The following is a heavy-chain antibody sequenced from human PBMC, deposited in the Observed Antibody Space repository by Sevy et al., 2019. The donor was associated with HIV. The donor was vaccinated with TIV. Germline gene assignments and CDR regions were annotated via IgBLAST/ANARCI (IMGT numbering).Heavy chain of an antibody. D-gene: IGHD4-17*01. CDR1: GGSINNYY. CDR3: ARQGNTDFYNYYMDV. CDR2: IFSSGTT. Sequence: SETLPLTCTVSGGSINNYYWSWIRQPPGKGLEWIGYIFSSGTTNYNPSLYNRVTFSVDTSKNQFSLRLSSVTAADTAIYYCARQGNTDFYNYYMDVWGNGAAVTVSS. J-gene: IGHJ6*03. V-gene: IGHV4-59*08.